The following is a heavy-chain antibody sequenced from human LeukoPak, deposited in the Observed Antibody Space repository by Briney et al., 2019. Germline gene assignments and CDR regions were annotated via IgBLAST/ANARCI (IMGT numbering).Heavy chain of an antibody. Sequence: SGTLFLTCAVSGGSISSSNWWNWVRQPPGKGLEWIGEIYHSGDTNYNPSLKSRVTISVDKSKNQFSLKLSSVTAADTAVYFCARSFGPYYGSGSYYNYFDPWGQGTLVTVSS. D-gene: IGHD3-10*01. CDR2: IYHSGDT. V-gene: IGHV4-4*02. CDR1: GGSISSSNW. J-gene: IGHJ5*02. CDR3: ARSFGPYYGSGSYYNYFDP.